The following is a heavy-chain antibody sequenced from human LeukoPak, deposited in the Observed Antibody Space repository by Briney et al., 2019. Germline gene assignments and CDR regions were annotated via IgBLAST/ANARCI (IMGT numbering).Heavy chain of an antibody. D-gene: IGHD4-17*01. CDR3: ARDTYGDEDH. CDR1: GVSLSNYG. V-gene: IGHV3-7*01. Sequence: GGSLRLFCGASGVSLSNYGMSWVGQAQGKGVERVANINQDGGKKNYVDSVKGRFTIFRDNTESSVYLQMKSLRAEDTAVYYCARDTYGDEDHWGQGILVTVSS. CDR2: INQDGGKK. J-gene: IGHJ4*02.